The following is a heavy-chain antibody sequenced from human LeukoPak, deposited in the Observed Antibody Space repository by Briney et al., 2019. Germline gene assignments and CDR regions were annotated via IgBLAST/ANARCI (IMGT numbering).Heavy chain of an antibody. J-gene: IGHJ4*02. CDR3: ARGSDLYYYDSSGQYDY. Sequence: SETLSLTCAVYGRSFSGYYWSWVRQPPGKGREWVGEINHSGSTNYNPSLKSRVTISVETCKNQFSLKLSSVPAADTAVYYCARGSDLYYYDSSGQYDYWGQGTLVTVSS. V-gene: IGHV4-34*01. CDR2: INHSGST. D-gene: IGHD3-22*01. CDR1: GRSFSGYY.